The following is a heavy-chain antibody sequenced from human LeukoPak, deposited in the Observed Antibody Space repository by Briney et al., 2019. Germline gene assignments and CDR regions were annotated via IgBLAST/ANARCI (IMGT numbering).Heavy chain of an antibody. CDR3: ARRYNWSYVDY. CDR1: GFTVSSNY. D-gene: IGHD1-20*01. Sequence: PGGSLRLSCAASGFTVSSNYMSWVRQAPGKGLEWVSVIYSDGSTYYADSVKGRFTISRDNSKNTLYLQMNSLRAEDTAVYYCARRYNWSYVDYWGQGTLVTVSS. CDR2: IYSDGST. J-gene: IGHJ4*02. V-gene: IGHV3-66*04.